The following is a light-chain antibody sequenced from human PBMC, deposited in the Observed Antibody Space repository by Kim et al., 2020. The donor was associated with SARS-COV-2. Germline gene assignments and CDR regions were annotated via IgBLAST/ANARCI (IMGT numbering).Light chain of an antibody. CDR2: GAS. Sequence: ETVMTQSPATLSVSPGERAIFSCRASQSVGSNLAWYQQKPGQTPRLLIYGASTRATGIPARFSGSGSETDFILAIDSLQSEDFAIYYCQQYNNWPRTFGQGTKLEIK. J-gene: IGKJ2*01. V-gene: IGKV3-15*01. CDR3: QQYNNWPRT. CDR1: QSVGSN.